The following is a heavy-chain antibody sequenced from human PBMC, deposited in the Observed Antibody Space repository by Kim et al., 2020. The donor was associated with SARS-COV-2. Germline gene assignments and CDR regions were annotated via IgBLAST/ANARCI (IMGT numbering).Heavy chain of an antibody. J-gene: IGHJ4*02. CDR2: IDPRDSYT. Sequence: GESLKISCQSSAYNFANYWITWVRQMPGKGLEWMGRIDPRDSYTTYSPDFQGHVSISADKSISTAYLQWSSLRTSDTAMYFCTSGADYDNWGQGTLVTVSS. V-gene: IGHV5-10-1*01. D-gene: IGHD3-10*01. CDR3: TSGADYDN. CDR1: AYNFANYW.